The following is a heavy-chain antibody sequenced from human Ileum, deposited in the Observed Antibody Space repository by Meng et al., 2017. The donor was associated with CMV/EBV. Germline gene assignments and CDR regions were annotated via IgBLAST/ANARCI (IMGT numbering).Heavy chain of an antibody. CDR3: ARDVIRDDTGSWFDP. V-gene: IGHV4-4*07. J-gene: IGHJ5*02. CDR1: GASIRSYC. D-gene: IGHD3-9*01. Sequence: GQLPESGPGPVKPSETLSLTCSVSGASIRSYCWSWIRQPAGKGLEWIGRFTARGNTNYNPSLKSRVTMSLDTSLNQFSLRLNSVTAADTAVYYCARDVIRDDTGSWFDPWGQGTLVTVSS. CDR2: FTARGNT.